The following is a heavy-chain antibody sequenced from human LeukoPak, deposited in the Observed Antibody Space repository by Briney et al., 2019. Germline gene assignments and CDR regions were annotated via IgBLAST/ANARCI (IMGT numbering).Heavy chain of an antibody. V-gene: IGHV4-34*01. CDR3: ASPDTAMVSPGGAD. Sequence: PSETLSLTCAVYGGSFSGYYWSWIRQPPGKGLEWIGEINHSGSTNYNPSLKSRVTISVDTSKNQFSLKLSSVTAADTAVYYCASPDTAMVSPGGADWGQGTLVTVSS. D-gene: IGHD5-18*01. J-gene: IGHJ4*02. CDR1: GGSFSGYY. CDR2: INHSGST.